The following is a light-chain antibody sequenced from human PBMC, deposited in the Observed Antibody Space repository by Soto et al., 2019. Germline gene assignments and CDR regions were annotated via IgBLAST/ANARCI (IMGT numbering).Light chain of an antibody. Sequence: EMFFSQSPATLSLSPRERATVSCRASQSVSSYLAWYQQKPGQAPRLLIYDASNRATGIPDRFSGSGSGTDFTLTINSLERDDFAVYYCQQRDSWPITFGQGTRLEI. CDR2: DAS. V-gene: IGKV3-11*01. CDR3: QQRDSWPIT. J-gene: IGKJ5*01. CDR1: QSVSSY.